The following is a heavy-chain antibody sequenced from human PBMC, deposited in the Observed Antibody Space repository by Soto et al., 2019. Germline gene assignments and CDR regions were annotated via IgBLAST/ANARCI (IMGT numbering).Heavy chain of an antibody. D-gene: IGHD4-17*01. Sequence: EVQLVESGGGVVRPGGSLRLSCAASGFGFDEYGMSWVRQGPGKGLEWVATIIRHGYRTTYADSVEGRFTISRDNAKSSLSLQMNSLRAEDTAFYYCARDHRWGYEYGDYGDSWGQGTLVTVSS. CDR2: IIRHGYRT. CDR3: ARDHRWGYEYGDYGDS. J-gene: IGHJ4*02. CDR1: GFGFDEYG. V-gene: IGHV3-20*04.